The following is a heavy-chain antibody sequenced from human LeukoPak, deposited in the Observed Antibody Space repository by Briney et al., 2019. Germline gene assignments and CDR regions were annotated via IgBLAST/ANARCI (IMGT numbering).Heavy chain of an antibody. D-gene: IGHD1-1*01. CDR2: ISVGGGST. J-gene: IGHJ4*02. CDR3: VTRGTTGTKYLEH. Sequence: GGSLGLSCAASGFTFSSYVMTWVRQAPGIGLEWVSTISVGGGSTYYADSVKGRFTISRDNSKNTLHLQMNSLRVGDTAVYYCVTRGTTGTKYLEHWGQGTLVTVSS. V-gene: IGHV3-23*01. CDR1: GFTFSSYV.